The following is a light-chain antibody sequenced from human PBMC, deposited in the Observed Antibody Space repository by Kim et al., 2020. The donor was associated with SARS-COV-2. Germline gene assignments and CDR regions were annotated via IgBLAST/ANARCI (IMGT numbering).Light chain of an antibody. J-gene: IGKJ1*01. V-gene: IGKV1-27*01. CDR2: AAS. Sequence: ASVGDRVTITCRASQGISNYVAWYQQKPGKVPKLLMYAASTLQTGVPSRFSGSGSGTDFTLTISSLQPEDFATYYCQQYHGAPWTFGQGTKVDIK. CDR1: QGISNY. CDR3: QQYHGAPWT.